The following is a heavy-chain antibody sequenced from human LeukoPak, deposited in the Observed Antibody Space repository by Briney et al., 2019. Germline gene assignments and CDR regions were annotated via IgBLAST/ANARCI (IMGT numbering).Heavy chain of an antibody. J-gene: IGHJ4*02. CDR3: ARALADTRNYYLGFDY. CDR2: ITYNGRAM. D-gene: IGHD3-22*01. Sequence: GGALILSCVASGFNFSNYYMGWIRQAPGKGLQWISYITYNGRAMFYADSLKGRLSIFRDKAKKSLYLQMNSLRPDDTALYYCARALADTRNYYLGFDYWGQGTLVTVSS. V-gene: IGHV3-11*04. CDR1: GFNFSNYY.